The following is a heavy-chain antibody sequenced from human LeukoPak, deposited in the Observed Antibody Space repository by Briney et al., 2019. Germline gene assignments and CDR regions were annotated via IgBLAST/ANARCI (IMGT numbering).Heavy chain of an antibody. J-gene: IGHJ4*02. CDR3: VRRHNY. CDR1: GFDVNDNF. V-gene: IGHV3-53*01. Sequence: GGSLRLSCVASGFDVNDNFMLWIRQTPGQGLEWISIIYASGGAFHSESVKGRFSAFRDTSKNTIFLQMNNLRAADTAMYYCVRRHNYWGQGTLVTVSS. CDR2: IYASGGA.